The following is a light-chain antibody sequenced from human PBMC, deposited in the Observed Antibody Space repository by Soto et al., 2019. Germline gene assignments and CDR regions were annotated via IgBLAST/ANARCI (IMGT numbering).Light chain of an antibody. J-gene: IGKJ4*01. CDR1: QDINKN. V-gene: IGKV1-33*01. Sequence: DIQVTQSPSSLSASGGERGTLSCQASQDINKNLIWSQQKPGKAPKLLIYDASDLATGVPARFSGSGSGTDFTFAISSLQPADPAIHYCQQYDSLPGTVGWGTKVDIK. CDR3: QQYDSLPGT. CDR2: DAS.